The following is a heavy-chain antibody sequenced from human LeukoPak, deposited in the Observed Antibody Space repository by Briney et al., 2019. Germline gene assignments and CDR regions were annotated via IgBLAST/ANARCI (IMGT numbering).Heavy chain of an antibody. CDR1: VYTLDDYA. J-gene: IGHJ4*02. Sequence: SGGCLRLSCAASVYTLDDYAMHCVRHAPGKGLEWVSLISWDGGSTYYTDTVKGRFTISRDNNKNSLYLQMNSLRAEDTALYCCAKPGRSARLVVDYWGEGTLVTVSS. CDR3: AKPGRSARLVVDY. D-gene: IGHD6-6*01. CDR2: ISWDGGST. V-gene: IGHV3-43D*03.